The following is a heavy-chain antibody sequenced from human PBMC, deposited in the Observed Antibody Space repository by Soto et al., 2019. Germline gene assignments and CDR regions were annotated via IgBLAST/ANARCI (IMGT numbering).Heavy chain of an antibody. CDR2: IYYRGST. Sequence: QVQLQESGPGLVKPSQTLSLTCTVSGGSISSGGYYWSWIRQHPGKGLEWIGYIYYRGSTYYNPSLKSRVTISVDTSKNQFSLKLSSVTAADTAVYYCASGDYVHYYYGMDVWGQGTTVTVSS. CDR3: ASGDYVHYYYGMDV. V-gene: IGHV4-31*03. D-gene: IGHD4-17*01. CDR1: GGSISSGGYY. J-gene: IGHJ6*02.